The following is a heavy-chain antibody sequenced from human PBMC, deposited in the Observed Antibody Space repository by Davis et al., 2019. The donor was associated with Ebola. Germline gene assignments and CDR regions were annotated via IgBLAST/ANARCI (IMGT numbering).Heavy chain of an antibody. CDR1: GGSISSYY. CDR3: ARGGRGSPFDY. D-gene: IGHD1-26*01. J-gene: IGHJ4*02. CDR2: IYYSGNT. V-gene: IGHV4-59*01. Sequence: MPSETLSLTCTVSGGSISSYYWNWIRQPPGKGLEWIAYIYYSGNTNYTPTLKSRVPISLDTSKNQFSLRLNSVTAADTAVYYCARGGRGSPFDYWGQGTLLTVSA.